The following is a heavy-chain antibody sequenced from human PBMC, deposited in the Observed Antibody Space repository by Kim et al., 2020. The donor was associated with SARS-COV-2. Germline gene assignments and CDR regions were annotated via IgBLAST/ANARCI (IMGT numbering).Heavy chain of an antibody. Sequence: GGSLRLSCAASKFIFSNYAMSWVRQAPGKGMEWVSAISGSGGSTYYADSVKGQFTISRDNSKNTLYLQMNSLRVEDTAVYYCAKPQDGELSFHYYYGMDVWGQGTTVTVSS. CDR1: KFIFSNYA. CDR3: AKPQDGELSFHYYYGMDV. D-gene: IGHD3-10*01. V-gene: IGHV3-23*01. J-gene: IGHJ6*02. CDR2: ISGSGGST.